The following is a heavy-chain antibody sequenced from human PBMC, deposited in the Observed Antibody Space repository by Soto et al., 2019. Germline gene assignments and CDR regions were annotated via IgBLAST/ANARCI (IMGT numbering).Heavy chain of an antibody. CDR3: AHGLRDFWSGYFSYGMDV. J-gene: IGHJ6*02. V-gene: IGHV2-5*01. D-gene: IGHD3-3*01. CDR2: IYWNDDK. Sequence: SGPTLVNPTQTLTLTCTFSGFSLSTSGVGVGWIRQPPGKALEWPALIYWNDDKRYSPSLKSRLTITKDTSKNQVVLTMTNMDPVDTATYYCAHGLRDFWSGYFSYGMDVWGQGTTVTVSS. CDR1: GFSLSTSGVG.